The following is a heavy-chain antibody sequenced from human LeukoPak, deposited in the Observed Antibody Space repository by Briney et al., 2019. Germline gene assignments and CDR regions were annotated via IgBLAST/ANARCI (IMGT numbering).Heavy chain of an antibody. D-gene: IGHD5-24*01. V-gene: IGHV4-38-2*01. J-gene: IGHJ4*02. Sequence: PSETLSLTCVVSGYSISSGYYWAWIRQPPGKGLEWIGSIYHSGITDYNPSLKSRVTISVDTSKNQFSLKLDSVTAADTAVYYCARVRRDNGHNPFDYWGQGTLVTVSS. CDR2: IYHSGIT. CDR3: ARVRRDNGHNPFDY. CDR1: GYSISSGYY.